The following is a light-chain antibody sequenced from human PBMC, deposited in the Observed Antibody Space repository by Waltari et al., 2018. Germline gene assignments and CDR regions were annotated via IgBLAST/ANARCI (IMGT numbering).Light chain of an antibody. V-gene: IGLV2-11*01. CDR1: SSDVGGYNY. Sequence: QSALTQPRSVSGSPGQSVTISCTGTSSDVGGYNYVSWYQHHPGKAPKLIIYDVTKRPSGVPDRFSASNSDNMASLTISGLQAEDEADYYCCSYAGSITFWVFGGGTKLTVL. J-gene: IGLJ3*02. CDR3: CSYAGSITFWV. CDR2: DVT.